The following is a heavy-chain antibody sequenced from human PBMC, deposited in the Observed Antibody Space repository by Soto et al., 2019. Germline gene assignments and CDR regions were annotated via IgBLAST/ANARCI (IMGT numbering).Heavy chain of an antibody. J-gene: IGHJ4*02. CDR2: FNPANRNT. Sequence: ASVKVSCKVSGYTFTNYGINWVRQAPGQGLEWVGWFNPANRNTNYAQKFQVRVSMTTDTSTNTAYMELRGLRSDDTAVYYCARVRFGDPFDFWGQGTLVTVSS. CDR3: ARVRFGDPFDF. CDR1: GYTFTNYG. D-gene: IGHD2-21*02. V-gene: IGHV1-18*01.